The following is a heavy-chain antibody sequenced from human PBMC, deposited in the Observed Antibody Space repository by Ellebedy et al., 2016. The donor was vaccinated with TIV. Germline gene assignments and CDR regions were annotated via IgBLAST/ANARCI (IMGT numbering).Heavy chain of an antibody. V-gene: IGHV3-48*04. CDR2: ISGSSITL. D-gene: IGHD7-27*01. CDR3: ARDMAWGNERVNDAFDI. Sequence: GGSLRLSCTASGFTFTPYSMNWVRQAQGKGLEWISYISGSSITLYYADSVKGRFTISRDNAKNSVYLQMNGLGAEDTAVYFCARDMAWGNERVNDAFDIWGHGTLVTVSS. J-gene: IGHJ3*02. CDR1: GFTFTPYS.